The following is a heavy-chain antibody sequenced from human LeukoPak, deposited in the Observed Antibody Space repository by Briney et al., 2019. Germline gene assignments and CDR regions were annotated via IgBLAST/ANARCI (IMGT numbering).Heavy chain of an antibody. V-gene: IGHV3-23*01. Sequence: TGGSLRLSCGASGFTFSSYAMSWVRQAPGKGLEWVSGISGSGSSTYYADSVKGRFTISRDNSKNTLNLQMNSLRAEDTAVYYCANHSDTAMVYAYWGQGTLVTVSS. CDR3: ANHSDTAMVYAY. J-gene: IGHJ4*02. CDR1: GFTFSSYA. D-gene: IGHD5-18*01. CDR2: ISGSGSST.